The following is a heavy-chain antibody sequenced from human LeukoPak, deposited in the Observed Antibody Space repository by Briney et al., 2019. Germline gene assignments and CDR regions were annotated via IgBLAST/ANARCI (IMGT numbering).Heavy chain of an antibody. CDR3: ARHVYNWNYIDY. CDR1: GYNFPTYY. D-gene: IGHD1-20*01. V-gene: IGHV5-51*01. Sequence: GESLKISCKVSGYNFPTYYIGWVRQMPGKGLEWMGIIYPGDSDTRYSPSFQGQVTISADKSITTAYLQWSSLKASDTAIYYCARHVYNWNYIDYWGQGTLVAVSS. CDR2: IYPGDSDT. J-gene: IGHJ4*02.